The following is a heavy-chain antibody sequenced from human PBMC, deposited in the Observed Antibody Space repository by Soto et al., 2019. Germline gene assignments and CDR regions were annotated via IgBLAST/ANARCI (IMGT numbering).Heavy chain of an antibody. Sequence: ASVKVSCKASGYTFTSYDINWVRQATGQGLEWMGWMNPNSGNTGYAQKFQGRVTMTRNTSISTAYMELSSLRSEDTAVYYCAIVVVPAAHWFDPWGQGTLVTVSS. CDR1: GYTFTSYD. CDR2: MNPNSGNT. CDR3: AIVVVPAAHWFDP. D-gene: IGHD2-2*01. J-gene: IGHJ5*02. V-gene: IGHV1-8*01.